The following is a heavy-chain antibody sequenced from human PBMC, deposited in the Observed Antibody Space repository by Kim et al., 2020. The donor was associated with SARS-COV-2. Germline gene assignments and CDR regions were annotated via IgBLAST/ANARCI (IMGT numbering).Heavy chain of an antibody. Sequence: GGSLRLSCAASGFIFSSYSMNWVRQAPGKGLEWVSSISDTGYIYYAESVKGRFTISRDNAKNSLYLQMNSLRVEDTAVYHCARDESHGDPRYYYYFGMDVWGQGTTVIVSS. CDR1: GFIFSSYS. J-gene: IGHJ6*02. CDR3: ARDESHGDPRYYYYFGMDV. CDR2: ISDTGYI. D-gene: IGHD3-3*01. V-gene: IGHV3-21*01.